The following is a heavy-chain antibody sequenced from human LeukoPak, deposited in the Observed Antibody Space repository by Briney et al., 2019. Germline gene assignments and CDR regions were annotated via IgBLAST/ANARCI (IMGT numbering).Heavy chain of an antibody. J-gene: IGHJ4*02. V-gene: IGHV3-23*01. CDR2: ISGSGGST. CDR3: ARLVGDRTIYDY. D-gene: IGHD1-26*01. Sequence: QTGGSLRLSCAASGFTFSSYAMSWVRQAPGKGLEWVSAISGSGGSTYYADSVKGRFTISRDNAKNSLYLQMNSLRVEDTAVYYCARLVGDRTIYDYWGQGTLVTVSS. CDR1: GFTFSSYA.